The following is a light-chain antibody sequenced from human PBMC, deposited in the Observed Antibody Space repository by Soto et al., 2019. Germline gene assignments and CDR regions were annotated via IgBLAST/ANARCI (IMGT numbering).Light chain of an antibody. CDR1: QSISTY. V-gene: IGKV1-39*01. CDR2: GAS. CDR3: HQSYSHLVYT. Sequence: DIQMTQSPSSLSASVGDRVTITCRASQSISTYLNWYQQKPGKAPKLLIYGASSLQSGVPSRFSGSGSGTDFTLTISSLQPEDFATYYCHQSYSHLVYTFGRGTKVEIK. J-gene: IGKJ2*01.